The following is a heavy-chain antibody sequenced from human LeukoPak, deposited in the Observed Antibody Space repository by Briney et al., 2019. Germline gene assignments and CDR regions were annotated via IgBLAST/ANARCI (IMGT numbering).Heavy chain of an antibody. Sequence: GASEKVYCKASGYTLTSYGISWVRQAPGQGRELMDWISAYNGNTNYAQKLQGRVTMTTDTSTSTAYMELRSLRSDDTAVYYCARDDFWSGFYYFDYWGQGTLVTVSS. J-gene: IGHJ4*02. D-gene: IGHD3-3*01. CDR2: ISAYNGNT. V-gene: IGHV1-18*01. CDR1: GYTLTSYG. CDR3: ARDDFWSGFYYFDY.